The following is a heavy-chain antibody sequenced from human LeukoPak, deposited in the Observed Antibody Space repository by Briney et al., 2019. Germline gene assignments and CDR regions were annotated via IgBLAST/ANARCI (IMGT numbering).Heavy chain of an antibody. J-gene: IGHJ3*02. CDR1: GFTFNTCA. CDR2: ISGGGVNT. V-gene: IGHV3-23*01. Sequence: GGSLRLSCAASGFTFNTCAMNWVRQAPGKGLEWVSTISGGGVNTHYADSVKGRFTISRDNSKDILYLQMNSLKAEDTAVYYCAKAPHDYGDYLAAFDIWGQGTMVTVSS. CDR3: AKAPHDYGDYLAAFDI. D-gene: IGHD4-17*01.